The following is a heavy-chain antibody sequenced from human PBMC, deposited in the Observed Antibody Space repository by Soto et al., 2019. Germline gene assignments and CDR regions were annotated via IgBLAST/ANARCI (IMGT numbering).Heavy chain of an antibody. CDR1: GFTFSSYS. CDR2: ISSSSSYI. V-gene: IGHV3-21*01. Sequence: GESLRLSCAASGFTFSSYSMNWVRQAPGKGLEWVSSISSSSSYIYYADSVKGRFTISRDNAKNSLYLQMDSLRAEDTAVYYCARVRNKTGTTGFGYWGQGTLVTVSS. CDR3: ARVRNKTGTTGFGY. J-gene: IGHJ4*02. D-gene: IGHD1-7*01.